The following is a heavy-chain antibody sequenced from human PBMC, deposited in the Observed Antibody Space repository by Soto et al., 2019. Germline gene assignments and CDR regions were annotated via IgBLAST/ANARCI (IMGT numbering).Heavy chain of an antibody. V-gene: IGHV1-69*01. Sequence: QVQLVQSGAEVKKPGSSVTVSCKASGGTFSSYAISWVRQAPGQGLEWMGGIIPIFGTANYAQKFQGRVTITADESTSKAYMELSSLRSEDTAVYYCARTRCSSTSCYAWDVYYYYGMDVWGQGTTVTVSS. CDR2: IIPIFGTA. J-gene: IGHJ6*02. D-gene: IGHD2-2*01. CDR3: ARTRCSSTSCYAWDVYYYYGMDV. CDR1: GGTFSSYA.